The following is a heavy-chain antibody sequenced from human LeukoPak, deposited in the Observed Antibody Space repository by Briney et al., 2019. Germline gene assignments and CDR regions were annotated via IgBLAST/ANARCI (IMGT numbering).Heavy chain of an antibody. CDR1: GFTFSSYA. CDR2: ISGSGGST. J-gene: IGHJ6*02. D-gene: IGHD3-16*01. CDR3: AKDRGSYYGMDV. Sequence: GGSLRLSCAASGFTFSSYAMSWVRQTPGKGLEWVSAISGSGGSTYYADSVKGRFTISRDNSKNTLYLQMNSLRAEDTAVYYCAKDRGSYYGMDVWGQGTTVTVSS. V-gene: IGHV3-23*01.